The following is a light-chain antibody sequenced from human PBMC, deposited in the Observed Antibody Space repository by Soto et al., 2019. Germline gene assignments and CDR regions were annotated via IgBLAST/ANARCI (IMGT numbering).Light chain of an antibody. V-gene: IGLV2-14*01. J-gene: IGLJ2*01. CDR2: EVR. CDR1: SSDVGGYNY. CDR3: SSYTSAGTVV. Sequence: QSALTQPASVSGSPGQSITISCTGTSSDVGGYNYVSWYQQHPGKAPKLMIYEVRNRPSGISNRFSGSKSGYTASLTISGLQAEDEADYYCSSYTSAGTVVFGGGTKGTVL.